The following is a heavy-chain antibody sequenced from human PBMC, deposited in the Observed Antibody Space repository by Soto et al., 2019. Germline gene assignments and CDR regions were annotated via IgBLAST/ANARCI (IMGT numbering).Heavy chain of an antibody. V-gene: IGHV3-33*01. Sequence: HPGGSLRLSCAASGFNFNNYGMHWVRQAPGKGLEWVAVIWNDGNGYYYANSVKGRFTISRDNSKNTLYLQMSSLRAEDTAVYYCARRQISPPTRGAASARGGMDVSGQGTTVTVSS. D-gene: IGHD6-13*01. CDR1: GFNFNNYG. CDR2: IWNDGNGY. J-gene: IGHJ6*02. CDR3: ARRQISPPTRGAASARGGMDV.